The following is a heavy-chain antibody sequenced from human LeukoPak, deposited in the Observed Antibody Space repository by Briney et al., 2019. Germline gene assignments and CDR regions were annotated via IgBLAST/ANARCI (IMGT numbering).Heavy chain of an antibody. J-gene: IGHJ5*02. V-gene: IGHV3-21*01. CDR3: ARVGASREGS. CDR1: GFTFSSYT. D-gene: IGHD1-26*01. CDR2: ISSSSSYI. Sequence: PGGSLRLSCAASGFTFSSYTMNWVRQAPGEGLEWVSSISSSSSYIYYADSVKGRFTISRDNAKNSLYLQMNSLRAEDTAVYYCARVGASREGSWGQGTLVTVSS.